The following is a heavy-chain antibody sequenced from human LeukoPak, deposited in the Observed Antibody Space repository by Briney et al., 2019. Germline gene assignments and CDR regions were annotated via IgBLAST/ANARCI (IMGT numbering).Heavy chain of an antibody. V-gene: IGHV1-69*04. D-gene: IGHD3-3*01. CDR3: AREAIFGVVIIKGNWFDP. Sequence: SVTLSYNASGGTFSSYTISWVRQAPRHGNEWMGRIIPILGIANYAQKFQGRVTITADKSTSTAYMELSSLRSEDTAVYYCAREAIFGVVIIKGNWFDPWGQGTLVTVSS. CDR1: GGTFSSYT. J-gene: IGHJ5*02. CDR2: IIPILGIA.